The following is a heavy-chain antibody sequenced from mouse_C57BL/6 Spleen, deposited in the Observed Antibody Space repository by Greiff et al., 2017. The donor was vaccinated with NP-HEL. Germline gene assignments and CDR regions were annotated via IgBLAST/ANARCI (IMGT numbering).Heavy chain of an antibody. D-gene: IGHD2-5*01. CDR3: ARRSNAYYAMDY. Sequence: EVKLMESGGGLVKPGGSLKLSCAASGFTFSDYGMHWVRQTPEKGLEWVAYLSSGSSTIYYADTVKGRFTISRDNAKNTLFLQMTSLRSEDTAMYYCARRSNAYYAMDYWGQGTSVTVSS. J-gene: IGHJ4*01. CDR2: LSSGSSTI. CDR1: GFTFSDYG. V-gene: IGHV5-17*01.